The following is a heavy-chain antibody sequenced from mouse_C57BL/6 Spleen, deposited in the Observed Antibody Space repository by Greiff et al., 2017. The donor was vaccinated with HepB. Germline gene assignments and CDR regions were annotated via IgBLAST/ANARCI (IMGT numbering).Heavy chain of an antibody. V-gene: IGHV1-59*01. CDR1: GYTFTSYW. D-gene: IGHD1-1*01. J-gene: IGHJ1*03. Sequence: QVQLQQPGAELVRPGTSVKLSCKASGYTFTSYWMHWVKQRPGQGLEWIGVIDPSDSYTNYNQKFKGKATLTVDTSSRTAYMQLSSLTSEDSAVYYCARDNYYGSSFDFDVWGTGTTVTVSS. CDR3: ARDNYYGSSFDFDV. CDR2: IDPSDSYT.